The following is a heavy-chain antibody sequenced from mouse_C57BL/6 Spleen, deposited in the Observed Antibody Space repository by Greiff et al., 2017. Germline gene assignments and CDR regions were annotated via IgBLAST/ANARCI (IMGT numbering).Heavy chain of an antibody. CDR2: IYPGNSDT. D-gene: IGHD2-1*01. CDR1: GYTFTSYW. CDR3: TRVYYGNYYAMDY. Sequence: VQLQQSGTVLARPGASVKMSCKTSGYTFTSYWMHWVKQRPGQGLEWIGAIYPGNSDTSYNQKFKGKAKLTAVTSASTAYMELSSLTNEDSAVYYCTRVYYGNYYAMDYWGQGTSVTVSS. V-gene: IGHV1-5*01. J-gene: IGHJ4*01.